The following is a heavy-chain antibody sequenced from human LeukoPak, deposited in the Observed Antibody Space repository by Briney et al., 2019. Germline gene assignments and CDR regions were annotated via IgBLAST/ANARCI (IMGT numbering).Heavy chain of an antibody. Sequence: ASVKVSCKASGYTFTSYDINWVRQATGQGRAWMGWMNPNSGNTGYARKVHGRVSKNRQTSISTAYMELSSLRYEDTAVYYCARGLWGGYCSGSSCLGFDPWGQGTLVTVSS. CDR2: MNPNSGNT. D-gene: IGHD2-15*01. J-gene: IGHJ5*02. V-gene: IGHV1-8*01. CDR1: GYTFTSYD. CDR3: ARGLWGGYCSGSSCLGFDP.